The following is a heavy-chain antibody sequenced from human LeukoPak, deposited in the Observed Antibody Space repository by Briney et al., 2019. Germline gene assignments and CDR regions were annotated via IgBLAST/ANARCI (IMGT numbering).Heavy chain of an antibody. CDR2: IHSGGST. CDR3: ARDPPVCSTSCLDY. J-gene: IGHJ4*02. Sequence: IQPGGSLRLSCAASGFTISTNYMRWVRQAPGKGLEWVSVIHSGGSTYYADSVKGRFTISRDNSKNTLYLQMNSLRVEDTAVYYCARDPPVCSTSCLDYWGQRTLVTVSS. V-gene: IGHV3-53*01. D-gene: IGHD2-2*01. CDR1: GFTISTNY.